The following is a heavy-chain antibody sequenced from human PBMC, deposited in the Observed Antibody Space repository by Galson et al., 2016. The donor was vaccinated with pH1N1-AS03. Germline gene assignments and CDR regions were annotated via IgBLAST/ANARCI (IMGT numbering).Heavy chain of an antibody. V-gene: IGHV2-5*01. CDR2: ISWNDNK. CDR1: GFSLSPSEVG. D-gene: IGHD2-21*02. J-gene: IGHJ4*02. CDR3: GHSTAGY. Sequence: PALVKPTQTLTLTCTFSGFSLSPSEVGVGWIRQPPGKALEWLALISWNDNKLYRPSLKSRLTITKDTSKNQVVLTMTNMDPEDTATYYCGHSTAGYWGQGILVTVSS.